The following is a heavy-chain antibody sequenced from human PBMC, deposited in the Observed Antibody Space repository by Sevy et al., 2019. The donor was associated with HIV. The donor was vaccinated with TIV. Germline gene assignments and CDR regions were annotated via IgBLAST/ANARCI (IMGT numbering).Heavy chain of an antibody. J-gene: IGHJ4*02. CDR3: TRDLPPSATTVAHFDY. CDR1: GFIFSSYE. CDR2: LSQSGSSV. V-gene: IGHV3-48*03. Sequence: GGSLRLSCAASGFIFSSYEMNWVRRAPEKGLEWVSSLSQSGSSVDYSDSVKGRFTISRDNAKNSLYLQMNSLRAEDTAVYYCTRDLPPSATTVAHFDYWGQGTLVTVSS. D-gene: IGHD4-17*01.